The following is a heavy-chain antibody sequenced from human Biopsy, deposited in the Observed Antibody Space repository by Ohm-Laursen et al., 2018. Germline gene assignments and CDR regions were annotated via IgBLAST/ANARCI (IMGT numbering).Heavy chain of an antibody. D-gene: IGHD3-3*01. V-gene: IGHV3-23*01. J-gene: IGHJ5*02. Sequence: SLRLSCTASGFTFSSYAMNWVRQAPGKGLECVSIINGGGGSTWYSDPVKGRFTISRGNSKNTLYLQMNSLRAEDTAMYYCARDLYDFCGGCPFDPWGQGTLVTVS. CDR1: GFTFSSYA. CDR2: INGGGGST. CDR3: ARDLYDFCGGCPFDP.